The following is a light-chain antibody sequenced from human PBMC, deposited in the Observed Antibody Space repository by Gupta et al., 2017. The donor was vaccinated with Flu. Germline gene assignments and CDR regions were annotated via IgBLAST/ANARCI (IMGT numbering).Light chain of an antibody. CDR2: SDN. CDR3: AAWDDSLNVWV. V-gene: IGLV1-44*01. J-gene: IGLJ3*02. CDR1: SSNIASNT. Sequence: QSLLTQPPSASGPPGQRVTICFSRSSSNIASNTVNGYQQVPGPAPKLLIYSDNRRHSGVPDRFSGSQSGTSATLAISRLQSEDEADYYCAAWDDSLNVWVFGGGTKLTVL.